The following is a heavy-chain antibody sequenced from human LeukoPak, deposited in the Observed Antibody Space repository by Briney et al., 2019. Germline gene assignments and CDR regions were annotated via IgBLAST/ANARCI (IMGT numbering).Heavy chain of an antibody. J-gene: IGHJ4*02. D-gene: IGHD3-16*01. V-gene: IGHV3-74*01. CDR1: GFAFSAYW. CDR2: INEDATTI. CDR3: VRDLVFVWTPGDDFDF. Sequence: GGSLRLSCAASGFAFSAYWMHWVRQAPGEGLEWVARINEDATTISYADSVKGRFIISRDNTKKSLYLQMNNLSAEDTAVYYCVRDLVFVWTPGDDFDFWGQGTLVIVSS.